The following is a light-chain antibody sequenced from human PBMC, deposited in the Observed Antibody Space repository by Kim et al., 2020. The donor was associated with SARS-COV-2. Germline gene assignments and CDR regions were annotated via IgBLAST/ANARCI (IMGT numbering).Light chain of an antibody. CDR2: SNN. V-gene: IGLV1-44*01. Sequence: GQMVNISCSGSSANIGGNPVSWSQQVPGTAPKFRIDSNNQRPSGVPDRFSGSKSGTSASLVISGLQSEDEADYHCASWDDRLNGRVFGGGTKVTVL. CDR1: SANIGGNP. J-gene: IGLJ3*02. CDR3: ASWDDRLNGRV.